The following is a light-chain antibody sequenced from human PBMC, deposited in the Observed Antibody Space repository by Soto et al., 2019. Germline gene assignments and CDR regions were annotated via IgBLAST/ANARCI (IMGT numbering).Light chain of an antibody. CDR1: QTVRNNY. V-gene: IGKV3-20*01. CDR2: GAS. CDR3: QQFHISRT. Sequence: EIVLTQSPGTLSLSPGERATLSCRASQTVRNNYLAWYQQKPGQAPRLVIYGASNRATGIPDRFSASGSGTDFTLTITGLEPEDFAVYYCQQFHISRTFGQGTKVDIK. J-gene: IGKJ1*01.